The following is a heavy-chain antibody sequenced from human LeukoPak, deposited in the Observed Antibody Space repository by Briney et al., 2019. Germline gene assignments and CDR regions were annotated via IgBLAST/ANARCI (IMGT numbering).Heavy chain of an antibody. D-gene: IGHD3-9*01. J-gene: IGHJ4*02. CDR2: ISAYNGNT. CDR1: GYTFTSYG. CDR3: ARDPDYDILTGYPFDY. Sequence: GASVKVSCKASGYTFTSYGISWVRQAPGQGLEWMGWISAYNGNTNYAQKLQGSVTMTTDTSTSTAYMELRSLRSDDTAVYYCARDPDYDILTGYPFDYWGQGTLVTVSS. V-gene: IGHV1-18*01.